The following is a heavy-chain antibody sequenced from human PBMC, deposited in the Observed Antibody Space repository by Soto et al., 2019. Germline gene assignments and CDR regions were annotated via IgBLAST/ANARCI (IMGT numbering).Heavy chain of an antibody. CDR3: AFGSGSYSGDYYFDY. CDR2: INPNSGGT. D-gene: IGHD3-10*01. CDR1: GYTFTGYY. J-gene: IGHJ4*02. V-gene: IGHV1-2*04. Sequence: GASVKVSCKASGYTFTGYYMHWVRQAPGQGLEWMGWINPNSGGTNYAQKFQGWVTMTRDTSISTAYMELSRLRSDDTAVYYCAFGSGSYSGDYYFDYWGQGTLVTVSS.